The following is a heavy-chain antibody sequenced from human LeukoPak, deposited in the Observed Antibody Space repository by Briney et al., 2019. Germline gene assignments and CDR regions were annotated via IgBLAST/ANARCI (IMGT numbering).Heavy chain of an antibody. D-gene: IGHD2-2*01. V-gene: IGHV4-59*12. Sequence: PSETLSLTCTVSGGSISDYYWTWIRQPPEKGLEWIGYIHSIGGTNYNPSLKSRVTISVDTSKNQFSLKLSSVTAADTAVYHCARGRTGYQLLPTKKNYDYYYMDVWGKGTTVTVSS. J-gene: IGHJ6*03. CDR2: IHSIGGT. CDR3: ARGRTGYQLLPTKKNYDYYYMDV. CDR1: GGSISDYY.